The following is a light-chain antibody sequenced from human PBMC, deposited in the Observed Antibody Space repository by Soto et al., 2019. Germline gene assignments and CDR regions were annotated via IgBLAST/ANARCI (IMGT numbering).Light chain of an antibody. CDR2: GAS. Sequence: EIVMTQSPTTLSGSPGGKTTLPRRGSPGVCSNLAWYQQKPGQAPRLLIYGASTRATGIPARFSGSGSGTEFTLTISSLQSEDFAVYYCQQYNNWPPWTFGQGTKVEIK. J-gene: IGKJ1*01. V-gene: IGKV3-15*01. CDR1: PGVCSN. CDR3: QQYNNWPPWT.